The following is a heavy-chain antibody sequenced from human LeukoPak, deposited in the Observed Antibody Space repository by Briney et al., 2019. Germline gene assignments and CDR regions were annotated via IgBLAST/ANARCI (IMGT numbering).Heavy chain of an antibody. CDR3: ARDIGYCSDGSCYQNWFDP. Sequence: GGSLRLSCAASGFTFSTYWMHWVRQAPRKGLVCVSRINSDGSSTTYVDSVKGRFTISRDNAKNTLYLQMNSLRAEDTAVYYCARDIGYCSDGSCYQNWFDPWGQGTLVTVSS. V-gene: IGHV3-74*01. D-gene: IGHD2-15*01. J-gene: IGHJ5*02. CDR2: INSDGSST. CDR1: GFTFSTYW.